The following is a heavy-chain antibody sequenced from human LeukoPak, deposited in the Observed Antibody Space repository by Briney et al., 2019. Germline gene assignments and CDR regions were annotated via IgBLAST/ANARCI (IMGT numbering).Heavy chain of an antibody. D-gene: IGHD2-2*01. V-gene: IGHV4-39*02. Sequence: SETLSLTCAVYGGSFSGYYWDWIRQPPGKGLEWIGSIYYSGSTYYNSSLKSRVTISVDTSKNHFSLKLNSVTAADTAVYYCARRSEYCSGTTCHDYWGQGTLVTVSS. J-gene: IGHJ4*02. CDR1: GGSFSGYY. CDR2: IYYSGST. CDR3: ARRSEYCSGTTCHDY.